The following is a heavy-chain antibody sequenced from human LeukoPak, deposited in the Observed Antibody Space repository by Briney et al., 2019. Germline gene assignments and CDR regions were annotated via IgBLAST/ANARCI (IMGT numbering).Heavy chain of an antibody. Sequence: GASVKVSCKASGYTFTGYYMHWVRQAPGQGLEWMGWINPNSGGTNYAQKFQGRVTMTRDTSISTAYMELSRLRSDDTAVYYCASLWVAARGWSSGAFDIWGQGTMVTVSS. CDR2: INPNSGGT. CDR1: GYTFTGYY. V-gene: IGHV1-2*02. D-gene: IGHD3-10*01. J-gene: IGHJ3*02. CDR3: ASLWVAARGWSSGAFDI.